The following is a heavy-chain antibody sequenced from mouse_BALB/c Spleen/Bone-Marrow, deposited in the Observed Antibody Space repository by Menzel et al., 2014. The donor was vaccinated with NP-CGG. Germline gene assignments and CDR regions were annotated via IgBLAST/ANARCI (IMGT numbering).Heavy chain of an antibody. CDR2: IWRGGST. CDR1: GFSLISYG. D-gene: IGHD2-3*01. CDR3: AIDGYYAMDY. Sequence: VQLQQSGPSLVQPSQSLSITCTVSGFSLISYGVHWVRQSPGKGLELLGVIWRGGSTDYNAAFMSILSITKDNSKSQVFFKMNSLQADDTAIYYCAIDGYYAMDYWGQGTSVTISS. V-gene: IGHV2-5-1*01. J-gene: IGHJ4*01.